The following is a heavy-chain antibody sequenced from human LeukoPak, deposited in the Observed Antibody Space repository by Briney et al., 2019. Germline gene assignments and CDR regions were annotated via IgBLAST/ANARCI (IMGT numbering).Heavy chain of an antibody. V-gene: IGHV3-66*01. CDR3: ASGIRAFDN. D-gene: IGHD1-26*01. CDR1: GFTVSSTY. Sequence: GGSLRLSCLASGFTVSSTYMSWVRQAPGKGLEWVSVTYSGGSTYYADSVKGRCTISRDNSKNTLYLQMNSLRGENTAVYYCASGIRAFDNWGQGTLVTVSA. CDR2: TYSGGST. J-gene: IGHJ4*02.